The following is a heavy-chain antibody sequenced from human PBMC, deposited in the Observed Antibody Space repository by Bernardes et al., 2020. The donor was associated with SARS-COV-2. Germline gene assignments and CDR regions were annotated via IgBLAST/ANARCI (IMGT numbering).Heavy chain of an antibody. Sequence: AESLSLTCTVSGGSISSYYWSWLRQPPGKGLEWIGYIYYSGSTNYNPSLKSRVTISVDTSKNQFSLKLSSVTAADTAVYYCARATPWYQAFDIWGQGTMVTVSS. CDR2: IYYSGST. V-gene: IGHV4-59*01. CDR3: ARATPWYQAFDI. CDR1: GGSISSYY. D-gene: IGHD6-13*01. J-gene: IGHJ3*02.